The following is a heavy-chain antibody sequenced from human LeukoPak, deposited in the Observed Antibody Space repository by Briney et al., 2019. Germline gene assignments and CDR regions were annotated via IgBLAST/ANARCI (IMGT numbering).Heavy chain of an antibody. D-gene: IGHD4-17*01. CDR1: GFTFSTYS. J-gene: IGHJ6*02. CDR2: ISSLGSTI. Sequence: GGSLRLSCAASGFTFSTYSMNWVRQAPGQGQEWVSYISSLGSTIYYADSVKGRFTISRDNAKNSLYLQMNSLGAEDTAVYYCARDRLVTTSDYYYGMDVWGQGTTVTVSS. V-gene: IGHV3-48*01. CDR3: ARDRLVTTSDYYYGMDV.